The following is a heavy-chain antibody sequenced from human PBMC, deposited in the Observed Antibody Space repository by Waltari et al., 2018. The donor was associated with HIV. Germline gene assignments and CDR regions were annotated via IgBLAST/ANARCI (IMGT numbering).Heavy chain of an antibody. CDR3: ARRPDYGSDYWDP. D-gene: IGHD3-10*01. J-gene: IGHJ5*02. CDR1: GYKFLAYW. V-gene: IGHV5-51*03. Sequence: EVPLVQSGAEVKEPGQSMKISCKASGYKFLAYWVGWLRQTRGRGLEWIGLSYPHNDRVNYIPSFYDQLTISVDLSSATTVLHWWRLGTSDTGIYCCARRPDYGSDYWDPWGQGTMVTVSS. CDR2: SYPHNDRV.